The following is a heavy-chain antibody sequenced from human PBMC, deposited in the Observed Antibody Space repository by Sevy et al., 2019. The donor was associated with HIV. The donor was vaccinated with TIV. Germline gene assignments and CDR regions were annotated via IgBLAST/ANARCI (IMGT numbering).Heavy chain of an antibody. Sequence: GGSLRLSCAASGFTFSSYGMHWVRQAPGKGLEWVALLWYDGTNKYYADSVKGRLTISRDNFKNTLYLQMNSLRAEYTALYYCASVAYYYASRSQNFDYWGPGTLVTVSS. D-gene: IGHD3-10*01. J-gene: IGHJ4*02. CDR1: GFTFSSYG. V-gene: IGHV3-33*01. CDR2: LWYDGTNK. CDR3: ASVAYYYASRSQNFDY.